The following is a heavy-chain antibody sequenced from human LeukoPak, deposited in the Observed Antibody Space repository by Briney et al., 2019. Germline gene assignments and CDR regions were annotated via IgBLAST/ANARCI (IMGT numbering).Heavy chain of an antibody. D-gene: IGHD1-26*01. V-gene: IGHV4-61*01. J-gene: IGHJ4*02. CDR3: ARRVGDKDYFDY. CDR2: IYYSGST. Sequence: SETLSLTCSVSGYSISSGYYWGWIRQPPGKGLEWIAYIYYSGSTNYNPSLKSRVTISIDTSKNQFSLKVSSVTAADTAVYYCARRVGDKDYFDYWGQGTLVTVSS. CDR1: GYSISSGYY.